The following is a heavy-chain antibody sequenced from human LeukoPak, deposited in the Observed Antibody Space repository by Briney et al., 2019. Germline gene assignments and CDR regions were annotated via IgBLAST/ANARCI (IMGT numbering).Heavy chain of an antibody. CDR2: INPYSGGT. V-gene: IGHV1-2*02. Sequence: ASVKVSCKDFGYAFNDPLLQRVPQAPGQGLESMGWINPYSGGTNYAQQFQGRVTMTRDTSISTAYMDLTRLRSDDTAVYYCARGSATGDFPPNYWGQGTLVTVSS. CDR1: GYAFNDPL. CDR3: ARGSATGDFPPNY. D-gene: IGHD7-27*01. J-gene: IGHJ4*02.